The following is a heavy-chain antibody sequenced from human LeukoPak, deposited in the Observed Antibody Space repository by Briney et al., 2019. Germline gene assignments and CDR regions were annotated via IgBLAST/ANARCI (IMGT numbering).Heavy chain of an antibody. CDR3: ARDSGSYRYYFDY. J-gene: IGHJ4*02. V-gene: IGHV3-23*01. D-gene: IGHD1-26*01. CDR2: IAVGGGST. Sequence: HPGGSLRLSCAASGFTFASYAMSWVRQAPGKGLEWVSTIAVGGGSTFYADSVKGRFTISRDNSKNTLYLQVNSLRAEDTAVYYCARDSGSYRYYFDYWGQGTLVTVSS. CDR1: GFTFASYA.